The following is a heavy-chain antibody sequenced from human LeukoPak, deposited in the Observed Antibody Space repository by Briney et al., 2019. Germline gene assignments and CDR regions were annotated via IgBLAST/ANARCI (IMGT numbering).Heavy chain of an antibody. CDR1: GGSFSGYY. CDR2: INHSGST. Sequence: PSETLSPTCAVYGGSFSGYYWSWIRQPPGKGLEWIGEINHSGSTNYNPSLKSRVTISVDTSKNQFSLKLSSVTAADTAVYYCAREGPHRKYFQHWGQGTLVTVSS. CDR3: AREGPHRKYFQH. V-gene: IGHV4-34*01. J-gene: IGHJ1*01.